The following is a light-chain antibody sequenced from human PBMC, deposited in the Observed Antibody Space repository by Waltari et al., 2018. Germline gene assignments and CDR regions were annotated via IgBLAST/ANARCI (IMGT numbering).Light chain of an antibody. CDR3: QQYYNTPPWT. V-gene: IGKV1-NL1*01. Sequence: CRASQDIRFSLGWYQQKPGKAPKLLLFAASRLESGVPSRFSGSGSGTEYTLTITSLQPEDFATYYCQQYYNTPPWTFGQGTKVEIK. CDR1: QDIRFS. J-gene: IGKJ1*01. CDR2: AAS.